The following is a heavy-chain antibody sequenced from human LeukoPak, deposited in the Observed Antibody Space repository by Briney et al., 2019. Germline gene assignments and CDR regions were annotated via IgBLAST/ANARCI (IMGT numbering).Heavy chain of an antibody. D-gene: IGHD3-16*01. V-gene: IGHV4-39*07. CDR3: ASGEQLMYDY. Sequence: SETLSLTCTVSGGSIRSSYYYWGWIRQPPGKGLEWIGSIYDSGSTYYNPSLKSRVTISVDTSKNQFSLKLNSVTAADTAVYYCASGEQLMYDYWGQGTLVTVSS. CDR1: GGSIRSSYYY. J-gene: IGHJ4*02. CDR2: IYDSGST.